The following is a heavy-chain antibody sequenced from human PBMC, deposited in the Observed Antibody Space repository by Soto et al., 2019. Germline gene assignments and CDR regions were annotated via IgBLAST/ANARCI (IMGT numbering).Heavy chain of an antibody. CDR3: ARLPYYDTPPVTFDI. D-gene: IGHD3-22*01. J-gene: IGHJ3*02. CDR2: IYYSGST. CDR1: GGSISSSSYY. V-gene: IGHV4-39*01. Sequence: SETLSLTCTVSGGSISSSSYYWGWIRQPPGKGLEWIGSIYYSGSTYYNPSLKSRVTISVDTSKNQFSLKLNSVTAADTAVYYCARLPYYDTPPVTFDIWGQGAMVT.